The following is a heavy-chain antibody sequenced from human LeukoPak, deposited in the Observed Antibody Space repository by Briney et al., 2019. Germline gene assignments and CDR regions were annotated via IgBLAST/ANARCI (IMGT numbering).Heavy chain of an antibody. CDR3: ARESGGVYSSSTLNWFDP. CDR2: FDPEDGET. J-gene: IGHJ5*02. CDR1: GYTLTELS. V-gene: IGHV1-24*01. Sequence: ASVKVSCKVSGYTLTELSMHWVRQAPGKGLEWMGGFDPEDGETIYAQKFQGRVTMTEDTSTDTAYMELSSLRSEDTAVYYCARESGGVYSSSTLNWFDPWGQGTLITVSS. D-gene: IGHD6-6*01.